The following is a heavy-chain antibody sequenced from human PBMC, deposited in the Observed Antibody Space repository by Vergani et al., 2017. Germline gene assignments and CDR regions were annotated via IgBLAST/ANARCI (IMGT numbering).Heavy chain of an antibody. V-gene: IGHV4-61*02. Sequence: QVQLQESGPGLVKPSQTLSLTCTVSGGSFSTGGQSWTWLRQSAGKGLEWIGRIYTIGATNYNPSLRSRAIMSVDASKKQFSMKLTSVTAADTAVYYCGRVADFYGLGSRLLDLWGQGILVTVSS. D-gene: IGHD3-10*01. J-gene: IGHJ5*02. CDR1: GGSFSTGGQS. CDR3: GRVADFYGLGSRLLDL. CDR2: IYTIGAT.